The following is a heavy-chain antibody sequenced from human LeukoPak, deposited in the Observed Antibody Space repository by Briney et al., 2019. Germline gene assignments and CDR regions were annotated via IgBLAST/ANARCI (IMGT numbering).Heavy chain of an antibody. CDR1: GYRFTSYY. J-gene: IGHJ4*02. V-gene: IGHV1-8*01. CDR3: ARVCSGGSCLDY. CDR2: MNPHSGDA. Sequence: ASVKVSCKASGYRFTSYYINWVRQATGHGPEWMGWMNPHSGDADYAQKFQGRVTMIRSTSIDTAYMVLNSLTAEDTAVYYCARVCSGGSCLDYWGQGTLVTVSS. D-gene: IGHD2-15*01.